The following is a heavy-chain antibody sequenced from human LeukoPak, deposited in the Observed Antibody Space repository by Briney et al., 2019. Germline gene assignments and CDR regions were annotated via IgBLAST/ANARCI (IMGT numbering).Heavy chain of an antibody. CDR3: AKGSGSSCYSPCDY. CDR1: GLTFRNYA. Sequence: GGSLRLSCAASGLTFRNYAMSWVRQAPGKGPEWVSVICANDGNTYYADAVKGRFTISRDNSKDTLYLQTDSLRAEDTAVYYCAKGSGSSCYSPCDYWGQGILVTVSS. CDR2: ICANDGNT. V-gene: IGHV3-23*01. J-gene: IGHJ4*02. D-gene: IGHD2-15*01.